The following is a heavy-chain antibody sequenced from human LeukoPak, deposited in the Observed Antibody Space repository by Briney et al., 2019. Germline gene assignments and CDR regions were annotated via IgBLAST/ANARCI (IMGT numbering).Heavy chain of an antibody. J-gene: IGHJ4*02. CDR2: ISGSGGST. CDR3: AKAGVGYSYGYRGYYFDY. V-gene: IGHV3-23*01. Sequence: PGGSLRLSCAASGFTFSSYAMSWVRQAPGKGLEWVSAISGSGGSTYYADSVKGRFTISRDNSKNTLYLQMNSLRAEDTAVYYCAKAGVGYSYGYRGYYFDYWGQGTLVTVSS. D-gene: IGHD5-18*01. CDR1: GFTFSSYA.